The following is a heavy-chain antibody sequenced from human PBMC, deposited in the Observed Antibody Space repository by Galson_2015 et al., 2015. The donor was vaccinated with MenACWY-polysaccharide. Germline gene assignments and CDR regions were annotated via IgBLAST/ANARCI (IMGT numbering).Heavy chain of an antibody. Sequence: SLRLSCAASGFTFRSYPMNWVRQTPGKGLEWVSGIRGSGNSAFYADSVKGRFTISRDNSKNALYLQMNSLRADDTAVYYCAKSGGDGATDFATVATAFDSWGQGTLVTVSS. CDR1: GFTFRSYP. D-gene: IGHD2-21*01. V-gene: IGHV3-23*01. J-gene: IGHJ5*01. CDR3: AKSGGDGATDFATVATAFDS. CDR2: IRGSGNSA.